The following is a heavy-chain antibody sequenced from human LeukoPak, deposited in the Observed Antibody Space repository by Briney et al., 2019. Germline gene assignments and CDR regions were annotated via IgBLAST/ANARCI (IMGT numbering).Heavy chain of an antibody. CDR3: ARAGQQLVPYYFNY. V-gene: IGHV3-23*01. Sequence: PGGSLRLSCGVSGFTFSNYAMSWVRQAPGKGLEWVSGISGSGGSTCYTDSMKGRFTISRDNSKNTLYLQMNGLRADDTAVYFCARAGQQLVPYYFNYWGQGILVTVSS. CDR1: GFTFSNYA. CDR2: ISGSGGST. J-gene: IGHJ4*02. D-gene: IGHD6-13*01.